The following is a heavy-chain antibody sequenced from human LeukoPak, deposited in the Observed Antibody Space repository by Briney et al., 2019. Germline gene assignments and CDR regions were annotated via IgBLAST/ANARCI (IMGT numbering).Heavy chain of an antibody. CDR1: GYTFTSYY. J-gene: IGHJ4*02. CDR2: INPSGGST. D-gene: IGHD3-10*01. V-gene: IGHV1-46*01. CDR3: ARDRGFKSFGDKTPDFDY. Sequence: ASVKVSCKASGYTFTSYYMHWVRQAPGQGLEWMGIINPSGGSTSYAQKFQGRVTMTRDTSTSTVYMELSSLRSGDTAVYYCARDRGFKSFGDKTPDFDYWGQGTLVTVSS.